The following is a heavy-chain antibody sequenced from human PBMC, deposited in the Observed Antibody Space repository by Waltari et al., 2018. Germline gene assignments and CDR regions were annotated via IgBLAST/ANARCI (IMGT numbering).Heavy chain of an antibody. Sequence: EVQLVESGGGLVHPGRSLRLSCAASGFTFDDYAMHGVRQAPGKGLEWVAGINWNSDSIGYGDSVKGRFTISRDNARNSLYLQMNSLTTEDTAVYYCLKKNDEVYDRNGLVYDAFDVWGQGTMVTVST. CDR3: LKKNDEVYDRNGLVYDAFDV. J-gene: IGHJ3*01. D-gene: IGHD3-22*01. CDR1: GFTFDDYA. CDR2: INWNSDSI. V-gene: IGHV3-9*01.